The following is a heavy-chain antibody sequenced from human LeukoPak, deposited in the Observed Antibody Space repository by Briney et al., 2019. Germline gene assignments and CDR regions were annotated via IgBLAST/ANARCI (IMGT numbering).Heavy chain of an antibody. Sequence: AGGSLRLSCAASGFTVSSNYMSWVRQAPGKGLEWVAFIRYDGSNKYYADSVKGRFTISRDNSKNTLYLQMNSLRTEDTAVYFCAKDRSRQQMWGTIKKWFDPWGQGTLVSVSS. J-gene: IGHJ5*02. CDR3: AKDRSRQQMWGTIKKWFDP. CDR1: GFTVSSNY. D-gene: IGHD5-24*01. V-gene: IGHV3-30*02. CDR2: IRYDGSNK.